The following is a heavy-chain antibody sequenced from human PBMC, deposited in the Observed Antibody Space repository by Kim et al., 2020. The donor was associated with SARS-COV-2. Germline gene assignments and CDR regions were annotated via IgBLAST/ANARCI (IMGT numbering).Heavy chain of an antibody. D-gene: IGHD3-10*01. J-gene: IGHJ4*02. CDR2: ISWNSGSI. CDR3: AKDPVNYYGSGSYFDY. V-gene: IGHV3-9*01. CDR1: GFTFDDYA. Sequence: GGSLRLSCAASGFTFDDYAMHWVRQAPGKGLEWVSGISWNSGSIGYADSVKGRFTISRDNAKNSLYLQMNSLRAEDTALYYCAKDPVNYYGSGSYFDYWGQGTLVTVSS.